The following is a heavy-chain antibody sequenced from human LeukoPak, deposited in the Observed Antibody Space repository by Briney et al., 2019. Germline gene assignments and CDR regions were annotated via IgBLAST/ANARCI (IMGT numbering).Heavy chain of an antibody. V-gene: IGHV3-21*01. CDR2: ISSSSSYT. D-gene: IGHD6-13*01. J-gene: IGHJ4*02. Sequence: GGSLRLSCAASGFTFSSYSMNWVRQAPGKGLEWVSSISSSSSYTYYADSVKGRFTISRDNAKNSLYLQMNSLRAEDTAVYYCAKPHSSSWYDEYYFDYWGQGTLVTVSS. CDR1: GFTFSSYS. CDR3: AKPHSSSWYDEYYFDY.